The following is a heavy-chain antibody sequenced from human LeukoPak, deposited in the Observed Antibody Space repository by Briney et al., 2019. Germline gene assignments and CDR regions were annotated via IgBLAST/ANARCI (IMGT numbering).Heavy chain of an antibody. D-gene: IGHD1-26*01. CDR3: ARSKWELQAALASYAFDI. CDR2: INHSGST. CDR1: GVSFSGYY. J-gene: IGHJ3*02. V-gene: IGHV4-34*01. Sequence: SETLSLTCAVYGVSFSGYYWSWIRQPPGKGLEWLGEINHSGSTNYNPSLKSRVTISVDTSKNQFSLKLSSVTAADTAVYYCARSKWELQAALASYAFDIWGQGTMVTVSS.